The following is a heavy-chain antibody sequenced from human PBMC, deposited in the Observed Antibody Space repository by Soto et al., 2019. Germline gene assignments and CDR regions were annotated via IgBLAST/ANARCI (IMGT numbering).Heavy chain of an antibody. CDR2: IYYSGNT. J-gene: IGHJ6*02. CDR3: ARRPGASAYYYYGLDV. Sequence: QLQLQESGPGLVKPSETLSLTCTVSGGSISSSSYYWGWIRQPPGKGLEWIGIIYYSGNTYYNPSLKSRVTISVHTSKNQFSLKLSSVTAADTAVYYCARRPGASAYYYYGLDVWGQGTTVTVSS. CDR1: GGSISSSSYY. D-gene: IGHD3-10*01. V-gene: IGHV4-39*01.